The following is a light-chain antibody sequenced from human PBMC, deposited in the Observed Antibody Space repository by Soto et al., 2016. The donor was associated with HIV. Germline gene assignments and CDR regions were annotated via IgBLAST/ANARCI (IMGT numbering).Light chain of an antibody. Sequence: DIQMTQSPSSLSASVGDRVTITCRASQSINKWLAWYQQKPGKAPNLLIYKASTSQSGVPSTFSGSGSGTEFTLIISSLQPDDFATYYCQQYESYSPSITFGQGTRLDIK. J-gene: IGKJ5*01. V-gene: IGKV1-5*03. CDR3: QQYESYSPSIT. CDR2: KAS. CDR1: QSINKW.